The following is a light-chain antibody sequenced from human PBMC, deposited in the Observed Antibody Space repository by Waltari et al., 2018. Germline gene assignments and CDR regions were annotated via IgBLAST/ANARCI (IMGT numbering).Light chain of an antibody. V-gene: IGKV3-11*01. CDR3: QQRSRWPPT. CDR2: DAS. CDR1: QSVNTY. Sequence: ETVLTQSPATVSLSPGERVTLSCRASQSVNTYLAWYQQKPGQAPRVLIYDASHRATGIPGRFSGSGSGTDFTLTISSLEPEDFAVYFCQQRSRWPPTFGQGTRLEIK. J-gene: IGKJ5*01.